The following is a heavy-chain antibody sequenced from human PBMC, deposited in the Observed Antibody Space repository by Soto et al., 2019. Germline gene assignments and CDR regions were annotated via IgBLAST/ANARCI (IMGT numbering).Heavy chain of an antibody. Sequence: PSETLSLTCTVSGGSISSYYWSWIRQPPGKGLEWIGYIYYSGSTNSNPSLKSRVTISVDTSKNQFSLKLSSVTAADTAVYYCVVCSGGRRSNSFDYRGPGTLVTLFS. J-gene: IGHJ4*02. D-gene: IGHD2-15*01. CDR3: VVCSGGRRSNSFDY. V-gene: IGHV4-59*08. CDR1: GGSISSYY. CDR2: IYYSGST.